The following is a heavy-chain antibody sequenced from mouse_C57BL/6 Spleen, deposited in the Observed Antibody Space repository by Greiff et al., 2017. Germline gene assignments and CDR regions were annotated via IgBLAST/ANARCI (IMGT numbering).Heavy chain of an antibody. J-gene: IGHJ1*03. D-gene: IGHD4-1*01. CDR1: GYTFTSYW. Sequence: QVQLQQPGAELVKPGASVKLSCKASGYTFTSYWMHWVKQRPGQGLAWIGMIHPNSGSTNYNEKFKSKATLTVDKSSSTAYMQLSSLTSEDSAVYYCARSGANWDVYWYFDVWCTGTTVTVSS. CDR2: IHPNSGST. CDR3: ARSGANWDVYWYFDV. V-gene: IGHV1-64*01.